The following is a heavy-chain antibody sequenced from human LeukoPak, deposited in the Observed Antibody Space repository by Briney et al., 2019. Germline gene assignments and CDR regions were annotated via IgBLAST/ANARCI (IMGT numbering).Heavy chain of an antibody. CDR2: ISSSSSYI. D-gene: IGHD2-2*01. J-gene: IGHJ6*02. Sequence: GGSLRLSCAASGFTFSSYSKNWGRQAPGKGPEWVSSISSSSSYIYYADSVKGRFTISRDNAKNSLYLQMNSLRAEDTAVYYCARGDIVVVPAAKDYGMDVWGQGTTVTASS. CDR3: ARGDIVVVPAAKDYGMDV. V-gene: IGHV3-21*01. CDR1: GFTFSSYS.